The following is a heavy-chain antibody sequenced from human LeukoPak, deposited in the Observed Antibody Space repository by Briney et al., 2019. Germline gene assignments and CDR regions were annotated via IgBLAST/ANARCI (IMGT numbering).Heavy chain of an antibody. V-gene: IGHV1-2*02. CDR2: ISSNSGDT. Sequence: ASVKVSCKASGYTFTAYDMQWVRQAPGQGLECMGWISSNSGDTNYAQKFQGRVTMTWDTSISTAYMELSRLRSDDTAVYYCARGDVYFDYWGQGSLVTVSS. J-gene: IGHJ4*02. CDR1: GYTFTAYD. CDR3: ARGDVYFDY.